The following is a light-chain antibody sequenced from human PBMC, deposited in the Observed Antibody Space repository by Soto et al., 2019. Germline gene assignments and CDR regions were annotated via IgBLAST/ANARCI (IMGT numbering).Light chain of an antibody. CDR1: SSNIGNNY. CDR3: GTWDSSLSAVV. CDR2: DNN. J-gene: IGLJ2*01. Sequence: QSVLTQPPSVSAAPGQKVTISCSGSSSNIGNNYVSWYQQLPGTTPQLLIYDNNKRPSGIPDRVSGSKSGTSATLGITGLQKGDEADYYCGTWDSSLSAVVFGGGTKVTVL. V-gene: IGLV1-51*01.